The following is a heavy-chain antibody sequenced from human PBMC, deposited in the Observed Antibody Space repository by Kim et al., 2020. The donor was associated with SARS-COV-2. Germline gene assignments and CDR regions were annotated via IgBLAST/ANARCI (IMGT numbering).Heavy chain of an antibody. CDR3: ARDRQRAGTGVDY. D-gene: IGHD6-19*01. Sequence: SQTLSLTWDISGDSVSSNSAAWNWIRQSPSRGLEWLGRTYYRSKWYTDYALSVKGRITINPDTSKNQFSLQLNSVTPEDTAVYYCARDRQRAGTGVDYWGQGTLVTVSS. V-gene: IGHV6-1*01. CDR2: TYYRSKWYT. J-gene: IGHJ4*02. CDR1: GDSVSSNSAA.